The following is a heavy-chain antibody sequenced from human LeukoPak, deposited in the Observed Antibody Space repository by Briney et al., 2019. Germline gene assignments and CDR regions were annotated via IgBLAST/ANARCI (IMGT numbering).Heavy chain of an antibody. CDR1: GFTFSSYA. CDR2: ISNSGSDI. D-gene: IGHD3-10*01. V-gene: IGHV3-48*03. J-gene: IGHJ5*02. CDR3: ARDGRDYYGWGSYGNWFDP. Sequence: PGGSLRLSCAASGFTFSSYAMNWVRQAPGKGLELVSFISNSGSDIYYADSVKGRFTISRDNAKNSLSLQMNSLRAGDTAVYYCARDGRDYYGWGSYGNWFDPWGQGTLVTVYS.